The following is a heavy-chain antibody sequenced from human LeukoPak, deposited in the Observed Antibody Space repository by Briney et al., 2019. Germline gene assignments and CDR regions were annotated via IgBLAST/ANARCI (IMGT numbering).Heavy chain of an antibody. CDR1: GYTLTELS. V-gene: IGHV1-24*01. Sequence: GASVKVSCKVSGYTLTELSMHWVRQAPGKGLEWMGGFDPEDGETICAQKFQGRVTMTEDTSTDTAYMELSSLRSEDTAVYYCATDKGYLTTEGYYYGMDVWGQGTTVTVSS. CDR3: ATDKGYLTTEGYYYGMDV. CDR2: FDPEDGET. J-gene: IGHJ6*02. D-gene: IGHD4-17*01.